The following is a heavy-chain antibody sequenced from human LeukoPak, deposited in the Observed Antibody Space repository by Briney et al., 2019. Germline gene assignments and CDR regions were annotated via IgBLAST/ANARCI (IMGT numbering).Heavy chain of an antibody. V-gene: IGHV1-2*02. CDR3: AREGGGYDSSGYLDY. D-gene: IGHD3-22*01. J-gene: IGHJ4*02. CDR1: GYTFTGHY. Sequence: ASVKVSCKASGYTFTGHYMHWVRQAPGQGLEWMGWINPNSGGTNYAQKFQGRVTMTRDTSISTAYMELSSLRSEDTAVYYCAREGGGYDSSGYLDYWGQGTLVTVSS. CDR2: INPNSGGT.